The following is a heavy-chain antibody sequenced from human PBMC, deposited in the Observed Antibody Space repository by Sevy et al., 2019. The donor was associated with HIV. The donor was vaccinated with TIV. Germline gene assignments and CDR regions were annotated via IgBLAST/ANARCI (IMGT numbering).Heavy chain of an antibody. Sequence: GGSLRLSCVASGFSFGDYAMHWVRQRPGKGLEWVAGVSWNSGAKGYADSVRGRFILSRDNTENSLYLQINNLRPDDTAFYYCAKGGYGDYFTGDKWLDHWGQGTLLTVSS. V-gene: IGHV3-9*01. J-gene: IGHJ5*02. CDR3: AKGGYGDYFTGDKWLDH. D-gene: IGHD4-17*01. CDR1: GFSFGDYA. CDR2: VSWNSGAK.